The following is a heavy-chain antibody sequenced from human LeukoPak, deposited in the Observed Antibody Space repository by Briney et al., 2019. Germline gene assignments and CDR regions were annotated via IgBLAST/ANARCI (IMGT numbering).Heavy chain of an antibody. J-gene: IGHJ6*02. CDR3: VRGYSFGPYGMDV. CDR2: ISYSGST. V-gene: IGHV4-59*01. Sequence: KPSETLSLTCTVSGGSINSYYYNWIRQPPGKGLECIGYISYSGSTNYNPSLRSRVTISIDTSKNQFSLKLSSVTAADTAVYYCVRGYSFGPYGMDVWGQGTTATVSS. D-gene: IGHD2-15*01. CDR1: GGSINSYY.